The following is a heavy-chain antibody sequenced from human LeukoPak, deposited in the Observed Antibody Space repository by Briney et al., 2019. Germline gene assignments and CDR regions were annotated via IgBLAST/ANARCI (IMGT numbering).Heavy chain of an antibody. D-gene: IGHD6-19*01. J-gene: IGHJ6*03. V-gene: IGHV3-23*01. CDR2: INDSGGTK. CDR1: GFTFSSYG. CDR3: AKSRGSGYYYYIDV. Sequence: PGGSLRLSCAASGFTFSSYGMTWVRQAPGKGLEWVAVINDSGGTKYYADSVKGRFTISRDNSKNTLYLQMTSLTAEDTAVYYCAKSRGSGYYYYIDVWGKGTTVTISS.